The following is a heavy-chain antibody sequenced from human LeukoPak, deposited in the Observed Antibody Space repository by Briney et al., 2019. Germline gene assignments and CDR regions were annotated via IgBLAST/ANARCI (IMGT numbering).Heavy chain of an antibody. CDR2: LYSDGST. Sequence: GRSLRLSCAASGLTVSSNYMSWVRQAPGKGLEWVSVLYSDGSTYYADSVKGRFTISRDNSKNTLYLQLNSLRAEDTAVYFCARRPDYGGTPTFDYWGQGTLVTVSS. CDR1: GLTVSSNY. D-gene: IGHD4-23*01. J-gene: IGHJ4*02. CDR3: ARRPDYGGTPTFDY. V-gene: IGHV3-66*01.